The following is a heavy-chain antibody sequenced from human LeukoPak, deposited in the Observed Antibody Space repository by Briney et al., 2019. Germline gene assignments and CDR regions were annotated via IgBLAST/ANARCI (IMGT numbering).Heavy chain of an antibody. Sequence: PSETLSLTCTVSGGSISSYYWSWIRQPAGKGLEWIGRIYTSGSTNYNPSLKSRVTMSVDTSKNQFSLKLSSVTAADTAVYYCAKDRYGGNSVIFSEYFQHWGQGTLVTVSS. J-gene: IGHJ1*01. CDR3: AKDRYGGNSVIFSEYFQH. CDR2: IYTSGST. V-gene: IGHV4-4*07. CDR1: GGSISSYY. D-gene: IGHD4-23*01.